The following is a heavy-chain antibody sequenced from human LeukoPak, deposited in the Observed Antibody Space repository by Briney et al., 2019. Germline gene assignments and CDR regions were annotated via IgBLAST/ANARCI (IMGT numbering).Heavy chain of an antibody. D-gene: IGHD3-22*01. CDR2: ISGSGGST. CDR1: GFTFSSYA. J-gene: IGHJ4*02. Sequence: GESLRLSCAASGFTFSSYAMSWVRQAPGKGLEWVSAISGSGGSTYYADSVKGRFTISRDNSKNTLYLQMNSLRAEDTAVYYCARKDYYDSSGYRTPFDYWGQGTLVTVSS. V-gene: IGHV3-23*01. CDR3: ARKDYYDSSGYRTPFDY.